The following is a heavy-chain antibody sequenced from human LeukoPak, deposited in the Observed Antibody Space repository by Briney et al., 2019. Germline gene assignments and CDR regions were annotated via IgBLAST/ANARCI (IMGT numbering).Heavy chain of an antibody. Sequence: GGSLRPSCAASGFTFSSYEMNWVRQAPGKGLEWVSYISSSGSTIYYADSVKGRFTISRDNAKNSLYLQMNSLRAEDTAVYYCARGLYCSGGSCYSDNDAFDIWGQGTMVTVSS. CDR1: GFTFSSYE. CDR2: ISSSGSTI. CDR3: ARGLYCSGGSCYSDNDAFDI. V-gene: IGHV3-48*03. D-gene: IGHD2-15*01. J-gene: IGHJ3*02.